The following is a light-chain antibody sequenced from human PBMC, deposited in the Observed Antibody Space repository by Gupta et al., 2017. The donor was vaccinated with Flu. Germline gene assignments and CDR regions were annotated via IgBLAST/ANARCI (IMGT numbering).Light chain of an antibody. CDR1: QSLAHSDGNTY. CDR3: MQAAQFPHYT. J-gene: IGKJ2*01. V-gene: IGKV2-24*01. CDR2: KTS. Sequence: DIVLTQTPLSSPVTLGQPASISCRSSQSLAHSDGNTYLSWLQQRPGKPPRLLIYKTSNRFSGVPDRFSGSGAGTDFTLKISRVEAEDVGVYYCMQAAQFPHYTFGQGTKLEIK.